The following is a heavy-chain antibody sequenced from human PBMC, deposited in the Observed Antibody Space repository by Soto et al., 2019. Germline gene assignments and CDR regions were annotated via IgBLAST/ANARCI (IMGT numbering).Heavy chain of an antibody. CDR3: ARDLPSYRHPIDY. J-gene: IGHJ4*02. V-gene: IGHV3-21*01. CDR2: ISSSSSYI. Sequence: VGSRRLSCAASGFTFSSYSMNWVRHVPGKGLEWVSSISSSSSYIYYADSVKGRFTISRDNAKNSLYLQMNSLRAEDTAVYYCARDLPSYRHPIDYWGQGTLVTVSS. CDR1: GFTFSSYS.